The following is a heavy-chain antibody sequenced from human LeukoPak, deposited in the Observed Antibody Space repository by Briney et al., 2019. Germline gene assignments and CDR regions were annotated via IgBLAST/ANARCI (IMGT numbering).Heavy chain of an antibody. D-gene: IGHD1-26*01. CDR2: MFYSGST. CDR3: ARWYNGILDS. V-gene: IGHV4-59*01. Sequence: SETLSLTCFVSGGSISSYYWSWIRQPPGKGLEWIVYMFYSGSTNYNSSLKSRVTMSVDTSKNQFSLRLTSVTAADTAIYYCARWYNGILDSWGQGILVTVSS. CDR1: GGSISSYY. J-gene: IGHJ4*02.